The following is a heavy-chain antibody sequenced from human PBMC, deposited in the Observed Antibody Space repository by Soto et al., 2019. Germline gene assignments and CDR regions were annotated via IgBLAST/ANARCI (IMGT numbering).Heavy chain of an antibody. Sequence: QVPLVESGGGVVQPGRSLRLSCAASGFTFSTFAMHWVRQAPGKGLEWVAVISDDGITKYYADSVKGRFTISRDNSKNTLYLEMNSLRAEDTAVYYGYSSGWWGQGTLVTVSS. CDR1: GFTFSTFA. V-gene: IGHV3-30*03. CDR3: YSSGW. J-gene: IGHJ4*02. D-gene: IGHD6-19*01. CDR2: ISDDGITK.